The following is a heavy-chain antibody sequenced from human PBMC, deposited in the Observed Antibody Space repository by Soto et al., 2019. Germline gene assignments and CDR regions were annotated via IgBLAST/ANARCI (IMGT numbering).Heavy chain of an antibody. CDR2: IYTSGST. V-gene: IGHV4-4*07. CDR1: GGSISSYY. Sequence: PSETLSLTCTVSGGSISSYYWSWIRQPAGKGLEWIGRIYTSGSTNYNPSLKSRVTMSVDTSKNQFSLKLSSVTAADTAVYYCARDQYSSRWGSYYFYGMDVWGQGTTVTVSS. J-gene: IGHJ6*02. CDR3: ARDQYSSRWGSYYFYGMDV. D-gene: IGHD6-13*01.